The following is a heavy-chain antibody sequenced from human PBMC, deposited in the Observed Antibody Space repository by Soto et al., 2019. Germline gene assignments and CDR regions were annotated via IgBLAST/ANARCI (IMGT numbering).Heavy chain of an antibody. Sequence: GGSLRLSCAASGFTFSSYGMHWVRQAPGKGLEWVAVIWYDGSNKYYADSVKGRFTISRDNSKNTLYLQMNSLRAEDTAVYYCARETGSDCSGGSCYVYYYYYYGMDVWGQGTRVTVSS. V-gene: IGHV3-33*01. CDR3: ARETGSDCSGGSCYVYYYYYYGMDV. CDR2: IWYDGSNK. D-gene: IGHD2-15*01. CDR1: GFTFSSYG. J-gene: IGHJ6*02.